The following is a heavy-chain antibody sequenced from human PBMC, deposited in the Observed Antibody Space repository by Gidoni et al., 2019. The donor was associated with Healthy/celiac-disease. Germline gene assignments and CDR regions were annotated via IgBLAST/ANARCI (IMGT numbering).Heavy chain of an antibody. Sequence: QVQLQESGPGLVKPSGTLSLTCAVSGGSIRSSNWWSWVRQPPGKGLEWTGEIYHSGSTNYNPSLKSRVTKSVDKSKNQFSLKLSSVTAADTAVYDCAREAAAGQSLVYWGQGTLVTVSS. CDR3: AREAAAGQSLVY. D-gene: IGHD6-13*01. CDR2: IYHSGST. CDR1: GGSIRSSNW. V-gene: IGHV4-4*02. J-gene: IGHJ4*02.